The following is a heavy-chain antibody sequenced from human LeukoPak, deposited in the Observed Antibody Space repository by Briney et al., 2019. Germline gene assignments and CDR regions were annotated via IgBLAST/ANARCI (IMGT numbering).Heavy chain of an antibody. D-gene: IGHD4-17*01. V-gene: IGHV1-2*02. Sequence: ASVKVSCKASGFTLIDYIHWVRQDPRQGLQWMGWINPNSGGTEYAQKFQGRVTMTRDTSISTAYMELSRLRSDDTAVYYCASGPPLRLDYWGQGTLVTVSS. CDR2: INPNSGGT. J-gene: IGHJ4*02. CDR3: ASGPPLRLDY. CDR1: GFTLIDY.